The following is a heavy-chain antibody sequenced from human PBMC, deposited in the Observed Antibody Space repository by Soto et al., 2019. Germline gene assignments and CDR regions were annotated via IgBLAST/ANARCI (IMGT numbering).Heavy chain of an antibody. Sequence: ASVKVSCKASGGTFSSYAISWVRQAPGQGLGWMGGIIPIFGTANYAQKFQGRVTITADESTSTAYMELSSLRSEDTAVYYCARGKGVEKQLAPYYYYYYGMDVWGQGTTVTVSS. D-gene: IGHD6-6*01. V-gene: IGHV1-69*13. CDR3: ARGKGVEKQLAPYYYYYYGMDV. J-gene: IGHJ6*02. CDR2: IIPIFGTA. CDR1: GGTFSSYA.